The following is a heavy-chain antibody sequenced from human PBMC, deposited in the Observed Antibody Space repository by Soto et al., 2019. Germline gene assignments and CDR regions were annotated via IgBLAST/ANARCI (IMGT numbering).Heavy chain of an antibody. CDR1: GFTFSRYA. Sequence: EVQLLESGGGFVQPGGSLRLACAASGFTFSRYAMSWFHQAPGEGLERFSTISGRAYSTYYADSVKGRFTICRYNSKNTLYLQMNRLRAEDTAVYYCAKPVVVGATTPFDYCGQGTLVTGST. J-gene: IGHJ4*02. V-gene: IGHV3-23*01. D-gene: IGHD1-26*01. CDR3: AKPVVVGATTPFDY. CDR2: ISGRAYST.